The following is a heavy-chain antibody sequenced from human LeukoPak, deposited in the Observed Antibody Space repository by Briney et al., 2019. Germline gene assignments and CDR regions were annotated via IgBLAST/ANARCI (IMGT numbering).Heavy chain of an antibody. V-gene: IGHV3-23*01. D-gene: IGHD6-13*01. Sequence: GGPLRLFCAASGFTFSSYAMIWVRQAPGKGLERVSAISGSGGSTYYADSVKGRFTISRDNSKNTLYLQMNSLSAEDTAVYYCAKGSSSWQMGAFDYWGQGTLVTVSS. J-gene: IGHJ4*02. CDR1: GFTFSSYA. CDR3: AKGSSSWQMGAFDY. CDR2: ISGSGGST.